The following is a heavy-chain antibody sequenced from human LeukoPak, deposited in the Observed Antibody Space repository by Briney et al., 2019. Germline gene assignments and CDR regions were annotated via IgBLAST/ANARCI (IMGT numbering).Heavy chain of an antibody. CDR3: ARIYCGGDCRGYYYHYYIDV. CDR2: IYYSGRS. J-gene: IGHJ6*03. D-gene: IGHD2-21*02. V-gene: IGHV4-39*07. Sequence: SETLSLTCTVSGGSISSSTDSWGWIRQPPGKGLEWVGSIYYSGRSYYKVSLKSRVTISVDTSNNQLSLKLSSVTAADTAVYYCARIYCGGDCRGYYYHYYIDVWGKGTTVTISS. CDR1: GGSISSSTDS.